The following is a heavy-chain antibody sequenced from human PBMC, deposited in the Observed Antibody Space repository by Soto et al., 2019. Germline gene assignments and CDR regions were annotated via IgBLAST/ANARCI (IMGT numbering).Heavy chain of an antibody. Sequence: SETLSLTCTVSGGSITDINNHYCSWFRLPPGKGLEWIGDTYDSGSTSYNPSLKSRVTISVDTSKNQFSLKLSSVTAADTAVYYCARAGTTMVRGVISGWFDPWGQGTLVTVSS. D-gene: IGHD3-10*01. CDR2: TYDSGST. CDR3: ARAGTTMVRGVISGWFDP. CDR1: GGSITDINNHY. J-gene: IGHJ5*02. V-gene: IGHV4-61*01.